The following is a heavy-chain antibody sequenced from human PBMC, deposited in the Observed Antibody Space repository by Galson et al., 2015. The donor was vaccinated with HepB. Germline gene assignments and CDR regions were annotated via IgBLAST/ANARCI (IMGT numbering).Heavy chain of an antibody. V-gene: IGHV1-69*13. CDR2: IIPIFGTA. J-gene: IGHJ6*03. D-gene: IGHD3-3*01. Sequence: SVKVSCKASGGTFSSYAISWVRQAPGQGLEWMGGIIPIFGTANYAQKFQGRVTITADESTSTACMELSSLRSEDTAVYYCAGRYYDFWSGYYTDYYYMDVWGKGTTVTVSS. CDR1: GGTFSSYA. CDR3: AGRYYDFWSGYYTDYYYMDV.